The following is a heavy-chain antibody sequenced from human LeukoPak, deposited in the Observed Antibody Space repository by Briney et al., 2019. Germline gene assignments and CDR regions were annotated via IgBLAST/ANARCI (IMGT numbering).Heavy chain of an antibody. CDR2: ISGGST. Sequence: GGSLRLSCAASGFTVSSNEMSWVRQAPGKGLEWVSSISGGSTYYADSRKGRFTISRDNSKNTLHLQMNSLRAEDTAVYYCARDSSFITRWLNQGAFDIWGQGTMVTVSS. CDR3: ARDSSFITRWLNQGAFDI. V-gene: IGHV3-38-3*01. J-gene: IGHJ3*02. CDR1: GFTVSSNE. D-gene: IGHD3-22*01.